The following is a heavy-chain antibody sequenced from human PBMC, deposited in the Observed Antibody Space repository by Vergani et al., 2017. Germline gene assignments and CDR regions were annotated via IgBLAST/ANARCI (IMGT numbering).Heavy chain of an antibody. V-gene: IGHV3-23*04. CDR2: ISGSGGST. CDR1: GFTFSSYG. D-gene: IGHD6-6*01. J-gene: IGHJ4*02. CDR3: AKDPYSSSRLYYFDY. Sequence: VQLVESGGGVVQPGRSLRLSCAASGFTFSSYGMHWVRQAPGKGLEWVSAISGSGGSTYYADSVKGRFTISRDNSKNTLYLQMNSLRAEDTAVYYCAKDPYSSSRLYYFDYWGQGTLVTVSS.